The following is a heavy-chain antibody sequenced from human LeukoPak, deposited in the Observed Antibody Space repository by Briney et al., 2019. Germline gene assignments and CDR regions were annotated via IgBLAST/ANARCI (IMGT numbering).Heavy chain of an antibody. Sequence: ASVKVSCKASGYTFTSYDINWVRQATGQGLEWMGWMNPNSGNTGYAQKFQGRVTMTRDTSISTAYMELSRLRSDDTAVYYCARPAIAAAGTPPHFDYWGQGTLVTVSS. CDR3: ARPAIAAAGTPPHFDY. V-gene: IGHV1-8*01. CDR1: GYTFTSYD. D-gene: IGHD6-13*01. CDR2: MNPNSGNT. J-gene: IGHJ4*02.